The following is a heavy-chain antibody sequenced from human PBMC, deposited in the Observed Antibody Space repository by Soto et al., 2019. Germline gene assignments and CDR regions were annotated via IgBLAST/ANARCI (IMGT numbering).Heavy chain of an antibody. J-gene: IGHJ4*02. D-gene: IGHD3-10*01. CDR2: ISASSSTI. CDR1: GFTFGSYN. Sequence: EVQLVESGGGLVQPGGSLRLSCAASGFTFGSYNMNWVRQAPGKGPEWISYISASSSTIYYANSVEGRFTISRDNAKNSLFLQMSSLRADDTAVYYCARGFGYFDYWGQGSLVTVSS. V-gene: IGHV3-48*01. CDR3: ARGFGYFDY.